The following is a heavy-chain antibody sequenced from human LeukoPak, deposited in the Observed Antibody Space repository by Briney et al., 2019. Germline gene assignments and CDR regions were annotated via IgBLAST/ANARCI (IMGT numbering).Heavy chain of an antibody. Sequence: ASVKVSCKASGYTFTDYYMHWVRQAPGQGLEWMGWINPNSGGTNYAQKFQGRVTMTRDTSISTAYMELSRLRSDDTAVYYCAREPRPHYYDSSGYLTYYYYGMDVWGQGTAVTVSS. CDR2: INPNSGGT. D-gene: IGHD3-22*01. CDR1: GYTFTDYY. J-gene: IGHJ6*02. CDR3: AREPRPHYYDSSGYLTYYYYGMDV. V-gene: IGHV1-2*02.